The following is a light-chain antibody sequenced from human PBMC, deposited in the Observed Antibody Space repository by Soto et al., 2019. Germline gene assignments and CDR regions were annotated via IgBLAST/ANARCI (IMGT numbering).Light chain of an antibody. CDR1: SNDVGADNL. Sequence: QSVLTQPASVSGSPGQSITISCTGTSNDVGADNLVSWYQQHPAKAPRLMIYEVNNRPSGVSNRFSGSKSGNTASLTISGIQAEDEAGYYGSSFTSDRTYFFGTGTKVTVL. CDR3: SSFTSDRTYF. J-gene: IGLJ1*01. CDR2: EVN. V-gene: IGLV2-14*01.